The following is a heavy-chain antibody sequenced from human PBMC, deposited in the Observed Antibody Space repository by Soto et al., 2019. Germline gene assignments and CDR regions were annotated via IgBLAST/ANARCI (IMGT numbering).Heavy chain of an antibody. J-gene: IGHJ2*01. D-gene: IGHD6-13*01. V-gene: IGHV3-23*01. CDR3: AKGGAAAGMGSCDL. CDR1: GFTFSTYA. CDR2: ISGSGGST. Sequence: EVQVLESGGGLVQPGGSLRLSCAASGFTFSTYAMSCVRQAPGKGLEWVSGISGSGGSTYYADSVKGRFTISRDNSKTTLFLQMSSLRAEDTAVYFCAKGGAAAGMGSCDLWGRGTLVTVSS.